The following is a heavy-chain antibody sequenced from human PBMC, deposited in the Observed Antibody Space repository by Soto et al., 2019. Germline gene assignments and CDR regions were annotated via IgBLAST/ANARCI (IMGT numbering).Heavy chain of an antibody. D-gene: IGHD3-9*01. V-gene: IGHV3-13*01. CDR1: GFIFSTYD. Sequence: PGGSLRLSCVASGFIFSTYDVHWVRQATGQGLEWVSTVTNTGDTHYSDSVKGRFTISRENVKNSFYLQMNSLRVGDTAIYYCTRSDILDVWGQGTTVTVSS. CDR2: VTNTGDT. CDR3: TRSDILDV. J-gene: IGHJ6*02.